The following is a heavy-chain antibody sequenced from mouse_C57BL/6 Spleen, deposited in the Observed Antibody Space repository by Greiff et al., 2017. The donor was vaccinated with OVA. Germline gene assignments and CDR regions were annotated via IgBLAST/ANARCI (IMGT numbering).Heavy chain of an antibody. CDR3: ARVMDD. V-gene: IGHV5-16*01. Sequence: EVMLVESEGGLVQPGRSMKLSCTASGFTFSDYYMAWVRQVPEKGLEWVANINYDGSSTYYLDSLKSRFIISRDNAKNILYLQMSSLKSEDTATYYCARVMDDWGQGTSVTVSS. J-gene: IGHJ4*01. CDR2: INYDGSST. CDR1: GFTFSDYY.